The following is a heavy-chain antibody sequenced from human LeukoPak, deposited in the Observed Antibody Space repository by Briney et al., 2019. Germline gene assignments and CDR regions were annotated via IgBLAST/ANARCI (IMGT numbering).Heavy chain of an antibody. D-gene: IGHD3-22*01. J-gene: IGHJ4*03. Sequence: GGSLRLSCAASGFTFSSYGMNWVRQAPGKGLEWVSYISSSGSTIYYADSVKGRFTISRDNAKNSLYLQMNSLRAEDTAVYYCARVQRYYYDSSGYYSLNYFDYWGKGTTVTVSS. CDR1: GFTFSSYG. CDR2: ISSSGSTI. V-gene: IGHV3-48*04. CDR3: ARVQRYYYDSSGYYSLNYFDY.